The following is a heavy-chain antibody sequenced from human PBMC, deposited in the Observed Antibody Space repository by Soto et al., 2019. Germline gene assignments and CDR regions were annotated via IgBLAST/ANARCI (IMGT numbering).Heavy chain of an antibody. CDR1: GDTFSNYA. CDR2: VIPLFRTV. J-gene: IGHJ6*02. V-gene: IGHV1-69*01. Sequence: QVQLLQSGAEVKKPGSSVNVSCKTSGDTFSNYAITWVRQAPGQGLEWMGGVIPLFRTVNYAQTFQGRLTITAVASTSTAYMELRSLGSEDTAVYYCVPLQPSTIVGRPGVDVWGQGTTVTVSS. CDR3: VPLQPSTIVGRPGVDV. D-gene: IGHD6-6*01.